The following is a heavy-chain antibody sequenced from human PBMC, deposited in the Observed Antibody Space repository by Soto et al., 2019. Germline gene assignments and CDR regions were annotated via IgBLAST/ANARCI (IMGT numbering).Heavy chain of an antibody. Sequence: ASVKVSCKASGYSFSAHAMHWGRQAPGQRLEWMGWINPGNGNTKYSQKFQGRVAITSDTSASTAYKELSSLRSEDTVIYFCARDGACITVFGMIYYFDYWGQGTLVTVSS. CDR3: ARDGACITVFGMIYYFDY. J-gene: IGHJ4*01. V-gene: IGHV1-3*01. D-gene: IGHD3-3*01. CDR2: INPGNGNT. CDR1: GYSFSAHA.